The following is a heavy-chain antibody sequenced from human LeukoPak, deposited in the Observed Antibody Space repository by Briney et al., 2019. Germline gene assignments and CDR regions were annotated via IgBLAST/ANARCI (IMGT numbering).Heavy chain of an antibody. CDR3: AKRGITGTTSYYGMDV. CDR2: ISGSGGST. V-gene: IGHV3-23*01. J-gene: IGHJ6*02. CDR1: GFTFSSYA. D-gene: IGHD1-7*01. Sequence: GGSLRLSCACSGFTFSSYAMSWVRQAPGEGLEWVSAISGSGGSTYYADSVKGRFTISRDNSKNTLYLQMNSLRAEDTAVYYCAKRGITGTTSYYGMDVWGQGTTVTVSS.